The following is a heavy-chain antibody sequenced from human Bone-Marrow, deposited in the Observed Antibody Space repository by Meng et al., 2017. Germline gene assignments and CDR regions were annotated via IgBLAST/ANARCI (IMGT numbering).Heavy chain of an antibody. J-gene: IGHJ5*01. Sequence: GGSLRLSCAASGFTVSSNYMSWVRQAPGKGLEWVSAISGSGGSTYYADSVKGRFTISRDNSKNTLYLQMNSLRAEDTAVYYCAKDSSGGSFFDCWGQGTLVTVSS. D-gene: IGHD1-26*01. V-gene: IGHV3-23*01. CDR2: ISGSGGST. CDR1: GFTVSSNY. CDR3: AKDSSGGSFFDC.